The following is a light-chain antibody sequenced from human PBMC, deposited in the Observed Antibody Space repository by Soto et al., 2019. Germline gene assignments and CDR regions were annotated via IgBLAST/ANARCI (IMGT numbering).Light chain of an antibody. CDR1: QSISTW. CDR3: QQYDAFPWT. Sequence: DIQMTQSPSTLSASVGDRVTITCRASQSISTWLAWYQQKPGKAPKVLIYKASTLESGVPSRFSGSGSGTEFTLTSSSLQPDDFATYCCQQYDAFPWTFGQGTKVEIK. CDR2: KAS. J-gene: IGKJ1*01. V-gene: IGKV1-5*03.